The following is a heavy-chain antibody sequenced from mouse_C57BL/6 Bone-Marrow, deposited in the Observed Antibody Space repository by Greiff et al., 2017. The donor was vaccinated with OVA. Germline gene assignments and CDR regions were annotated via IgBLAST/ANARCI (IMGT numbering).Heavy chain of an antibody. CDR1: GYTFTDYY. D-gene: IGHD1-1*01. J-gene: IGHJ4*01. V-gene: IGHV1-26*01. CDR2: INPNNGGT. CDR3: ASRYYGSRYYYAMDD. Sequence: EVQLQQSGPELVKPGASVKISCKASGYTFTDYYMNWVKQSHGKSLEWIGDINPNNGGTSYNQKFKGKATLTVDKSSSTAYMELRSLTSEDSAVYYCASRYYGSRYYYAMDDWGQGTSVTVSS.